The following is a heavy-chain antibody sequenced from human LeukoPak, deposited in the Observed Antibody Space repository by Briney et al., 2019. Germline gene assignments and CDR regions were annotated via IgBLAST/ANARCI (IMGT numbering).Heavy chain of an antibody. D-gene: IGHD2-15*01. Sequence: GASVKVSCKASGYTFPDYGISWVRQAPGQGLEWMGWISADIGNTNYAQNFQGRVTITRDRSTSTGYMELTSLTSDDTAVYYCARDRLGYCGYGSCLLFDNWGQGTLVTVSS. J-gene: IGHJ4*02. CDR3: ARDRLGYCGYGSCLLFDN. CDR2: ISADIGNT. V-gene: IGHV1-18*01. CDR1: GYTFPDYG.